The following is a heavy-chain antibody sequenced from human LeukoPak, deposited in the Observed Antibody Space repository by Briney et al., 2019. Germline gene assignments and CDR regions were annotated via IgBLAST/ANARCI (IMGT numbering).Heavy chain of an antibody. CDR2: MSATGSP. J-gene: IGHJ3*01. V-gene: IGHV4-4*07. CDR1: GGSISGYY. CDR3: ARDSFGVNAFSF. D-gene: IGHD3-10*01. Sequence: SETLSLTCTVSGGSISGYYWTWIRQPVGKGLEWIGRMSATGSPNYNTSLKSRITMSLDTSKNQFYLKLTSVTAADTAIYYCARDSFGVNAFSFWGQGTVVTVSS.